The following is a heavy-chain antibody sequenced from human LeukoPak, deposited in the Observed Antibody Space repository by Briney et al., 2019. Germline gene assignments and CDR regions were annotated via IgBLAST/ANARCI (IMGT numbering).Heavy chain of an antibody. D-gene: IGHD4-17*01. CDR2: FDPEDGET. J-gene: IGHJ5*02. CDR1: GYTLTELS. Sequence: VASVKVSCKVSGYTLTELSMHWVRQAPGKGLEWMGGFDPEDGETIYAQKFQGRVTMTEDTSTDTAYMELSSLRSEDTAVYYCARGAMTTVTRRWFDPWGQGTLVTVSS. V-gene: IGHV1-24*01. CDR3: ARGAMTTVTRRWFDP.